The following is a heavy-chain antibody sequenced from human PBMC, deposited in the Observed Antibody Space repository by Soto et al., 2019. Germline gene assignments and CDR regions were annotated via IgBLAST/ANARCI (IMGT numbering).Heavy chain of an antibody. Sequence: GGSLRLSCAASGFTFSDYYMSWIRQAPGKGLEWVSYITNSGRTIYYADSVKGRFTISRDNSKNTLYLQMNSLRAEDTAVYYCARDGGGSVFDYWGQGTLVTVSS. J-gene: IGHJ4*02. D-gene: IGHD3-16*01. CDR3: ARDGGGSVFDY. CDR1: GFTFSDYY. CDR2: ITNSGRTI. V-gene: IGHV3-11*04.